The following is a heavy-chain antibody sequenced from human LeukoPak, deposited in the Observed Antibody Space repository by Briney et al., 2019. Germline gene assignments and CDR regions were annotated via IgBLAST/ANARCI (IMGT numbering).Heavy chain of an antibody. Sequence: ASVKVSCKASGGTFGKYAISWVRQAPGQGLEWMGGITPTYGLVHYAQKFQGRVTLTTDTSTGTADLEMNSLTFEDTAVYYCATGTNGLYGGNRFQGYFDDWGQGTLVTVLS. D-gene: IGHD2-8*01. CDR3: ATGTNGLYGGNRFQGYFDD. J-gene: IGHJ4*02. CDR2: ITPTYGLV. V-gene: IGHV1-69*10. CDR1: GGTFGKYA.